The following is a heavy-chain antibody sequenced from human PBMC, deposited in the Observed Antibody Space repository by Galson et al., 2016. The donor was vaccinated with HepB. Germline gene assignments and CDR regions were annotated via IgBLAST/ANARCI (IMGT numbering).Heavy chain of an antibody. CDR2: ISTHSGNT. V-gene: IGHV1-18*04. J-gene: IGHJ4*02. CDR3: ARAKYCTNGVCYKAGKSDN. CDR1: GYTFNSYG. D-gene: IGHD2-8*01. Sequence: SVKVSCKASGYTFNSYGITWVRQAPGQGLEWMGWISTHSGNTDYAQRLQGRVTMTTDRSTSTAYMELRDLKSDDTAVYYCARAKYCTNGVCYKAGKSDNGGQGTLVTVSS.